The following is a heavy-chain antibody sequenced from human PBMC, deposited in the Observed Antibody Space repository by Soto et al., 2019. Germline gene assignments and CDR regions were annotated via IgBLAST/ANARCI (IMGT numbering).Heavy chain of an antibody. V-gene: IGHV4-39*01. D-gene: IGHD3-22*01. CDR1: GGSISSSSYY. Sequence: QLQLQESGPGLVKPSETLSLTCTVSGGSISSSSYYWGWIRQPPGKGLEWIGSIYYSGSTYYNPSLKSRVTISVDTSKNQFSLKLSSVPAADTAVYYCASFYYDSSGYFDYWGQGTLVTVSS. CDR2: IYYSGST. J-gene: IGHJ4*02. CDR3: ASFYYDSSGYFDY.